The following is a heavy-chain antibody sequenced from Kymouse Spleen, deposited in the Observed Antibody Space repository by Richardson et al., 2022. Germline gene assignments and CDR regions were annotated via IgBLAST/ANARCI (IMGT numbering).Heavy chain of an antibody. Sequence: EVQLVESGGGLVKPGGSLRLSCAASGFTFSNAWMSWVRQAPGKGLEWVGRIKSKTDGGTTDYAAPVKGRFTISRDDSKNTLYLQMNSLKTEDTAVYYCTTLRYFDWLLPYYFDYWGQGTLVTVSS. D-gene: IGHD3-9*01. CDR2: IKSKTDGGTT. V-gene: IGHV3-15*01. CDR1: GFTFSNAW. J-gene: IGHJ4*02. CDR3: TTLRYFDWLLPYYFDY.